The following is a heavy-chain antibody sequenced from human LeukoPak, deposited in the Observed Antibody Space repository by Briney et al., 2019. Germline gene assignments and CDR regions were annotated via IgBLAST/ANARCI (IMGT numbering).Heavy chain of an antibody. J-gene: IGHJ4*02. Sequence: SETLSLTCTVSGGSISSYYWSWIRQPPGKGLEWIGYIYYSGSTNYNPSLKSRVTISVDTSKNQFSLKLSSVTAADTAVYYCARVNYDFWSGLDYWGQGTLVTVSS. CDR2: IYYSGST. CDR1: GGSISSYY. D-gene: IGHD3-3*01. V-gene: IGHV4-59*01. CDR3: ARVNYDFWSGLDY.